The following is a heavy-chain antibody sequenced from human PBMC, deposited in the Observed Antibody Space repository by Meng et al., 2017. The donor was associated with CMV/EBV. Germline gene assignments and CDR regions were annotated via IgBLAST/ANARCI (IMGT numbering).Heavy chain of an antibody. J-gene: IGHJ1*01. D-gene: IGHD6-13*01. CDR2: ISAYNGNT. Sequence: ASVKVSCKASGYTLTSYGISWVRQAPGQGLEWMGWISAYNGNTNYAQKLQGRVTMTTDTSTSTAYMELRSLRSDDTAVYYCARDLAAAATGYFQHWGQGTLVTVSS. CDR3: ARDLAAAATGYFQH. CDR1: GYTLTSYG. V-gene: IGHV1-18*01.